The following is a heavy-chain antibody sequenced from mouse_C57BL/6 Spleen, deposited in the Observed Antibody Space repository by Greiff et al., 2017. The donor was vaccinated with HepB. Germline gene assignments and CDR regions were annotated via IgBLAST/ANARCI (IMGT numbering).Heavy chain of an antibody. CDR2: IYPGDGDT. J-gene: IGHJ3*01. Sequence: QVQLQQSGPELVKPGASVKISCKASGYAFSSSWMNWVKQRPGKGLEWIGRIYPGDGDTNYNGKFKGKATLTADKSSSTAYMQLSGLTSEDSAVYFCASGGTWFAYWGQGTLVTVSA. CDR3: ASGGTWFAY. V-gene: IGHV1-82*01. CDR1: GYAFSSSW. D-gene: IGHD1-1*02.